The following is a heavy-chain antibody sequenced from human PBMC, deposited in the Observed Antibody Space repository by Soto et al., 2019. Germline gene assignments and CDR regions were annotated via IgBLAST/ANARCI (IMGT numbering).Heavy chain of an antibody. J-gene: IGHJ6*02. V-gene: IGHV3-9*01. CDR2: ISWNSGSI. CDR3: AKGKDYYYYGMDV. Sequence: EVQLVESGGGLVQPGRSLRLSCAASGFTFDDYAMHWVRQAPGKGLEWVSGISWNSGSIGYADSVKGRFTISRDNAKNSLYLQMNSLRAEDTALYYCAKGKDYYYYGMDVWGQVTTVTVSS. CDR1: GFTFDDYA.